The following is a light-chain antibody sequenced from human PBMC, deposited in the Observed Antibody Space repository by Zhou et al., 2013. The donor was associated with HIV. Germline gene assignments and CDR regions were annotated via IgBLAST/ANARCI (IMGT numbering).Light chain of an antibody. V-gene: IGLV3-1*01. Sequence: SSDLSQPPSVSVSAGQTASVTCSGDKLGSKYASWYQQKPGQSPLLVIYQDHKRPSGIPERFSGSNSGNTATLTISGTQAMDEAVYYCQAWASTTFYVFGSWDQPHRP. J-gene: IGLJ1*01. CDR3: QAWASTTFYV. CDR1: KLGSKY. CDR2: QDH.